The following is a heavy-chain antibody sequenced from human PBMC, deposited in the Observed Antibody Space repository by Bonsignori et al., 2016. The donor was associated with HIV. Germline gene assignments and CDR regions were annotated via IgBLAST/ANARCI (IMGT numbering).Heavy chain of an antibody. V-gene: IGHV1-69*01. J-gene: IGHJ4*02. CDR3: ARHLDGYNWYYFDQ. D-gene: IGHD5-24*01. Sequence: WVRQAPGQGLEWMGGIISVVGIGNYAQKLQGRVTITADESTSTAYMELSSLRSEDTAVYYCARHLDGYNWYYFDQWGQGTLVTVSS. CDR2: IISVVGIG.